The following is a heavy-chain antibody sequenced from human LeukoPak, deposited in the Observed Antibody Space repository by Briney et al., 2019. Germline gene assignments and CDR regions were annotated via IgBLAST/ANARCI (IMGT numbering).Heavy chain of an antibody. CDR1: GGSFSGYY. V-gene: IGHV4-34*01. CDR2: INHSGST. J-gene: IGHJ4*02. Sequence: SETLSLTCAVYGGSFSGYYWSWIRQPPGKGLEWIGEINHSGSTNYNPSLKSRVTISVDTSKNQFSLKLSSVTAEDTAVYYCARDGLHCSGGSCYSGWGQGTLVTVSS. D-gene: IGHD2-15*01. CDR3: ARDGLHCSGGSCYSG.